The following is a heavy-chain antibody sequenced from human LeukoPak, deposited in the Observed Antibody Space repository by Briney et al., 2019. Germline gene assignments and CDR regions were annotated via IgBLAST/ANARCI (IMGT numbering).Heavy chain of an antibody. CDR2: INHSGST. CDR1: GGSFSGYY. V-gene: IGHV4-34*01. J-gene: IGHJ4*02. Sequence: PSETLSLTCAVYGGSFSGYYWSWIRQPPGKGLEWIGEINHSGSTNYNPSLKSRVTISVDTSKNQFPLKLSSVTAADTAVYYCASNPRHGGSYSGWGQGTLVTVSS. D-gene: IGHD1-26*01. CDR3: ASNPRHGGSYSG.